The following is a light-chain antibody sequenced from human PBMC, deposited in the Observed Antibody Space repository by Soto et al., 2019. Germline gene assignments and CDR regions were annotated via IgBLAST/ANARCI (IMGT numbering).Light chain of an antibody. CDR2: AAS. CDR3: QQSDRTPIT. V-gene: IGKV1-39*01. Sequence: DIQLTQSPSFLSASVGNRVTITCRASQGISSYLNWYQQKPGEAPKVLIYAASRLQSGVPSRFSGSGAGSVFALTISSLQPEDFATYYCQQSDRTPITFGQGTRLEI. J-gene: IGKJ5*01. CDR1: QGISSY.